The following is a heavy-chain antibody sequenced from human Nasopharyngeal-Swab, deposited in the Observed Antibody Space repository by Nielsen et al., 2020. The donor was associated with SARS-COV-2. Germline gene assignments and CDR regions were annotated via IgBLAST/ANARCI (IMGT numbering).Heavy chain of an antibody. Sequence: GESLKISCSASGFTFSSYAMHWVRQAPGKGLEYVSAISSNGGSTYYADSVKGRFTISRDNSKNTLYLQMNSLRAEDTAVYYCAREGRVCSSTSCYEAWYYYYGMDVWGQGTTVTVSS. CDR3: AREGRVCSSTSCYEAWYYYYGMDV. CDR2: ISSNGGST. V-gene: IGHV3-64*04. D-gene: IGHD2-2*01. CDR1: GFTFSSYA. J-gene: IGHJ6*02.